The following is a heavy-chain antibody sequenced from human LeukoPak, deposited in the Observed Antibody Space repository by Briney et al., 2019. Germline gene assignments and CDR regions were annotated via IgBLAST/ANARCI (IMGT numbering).Heavy chain of an antibody. J-gene: IGHJ4*02. CDR3: AKAGYSFGLDS. D-gene: IGHD5-18*01. V-gene: IGHV3-23*01. CDR2: ITNSGDKA. CDR1: GFTFSSYG. Sequence: GRSLRLSCAASGFTFSSYGMHWVRQAPGKGPEWVSSITNSGDKAYYADSVKGRFTISRDNPKNTLYLQMNSLRAEDTALYYCAKAGYSFGLDSWGQGTLVTVSS.